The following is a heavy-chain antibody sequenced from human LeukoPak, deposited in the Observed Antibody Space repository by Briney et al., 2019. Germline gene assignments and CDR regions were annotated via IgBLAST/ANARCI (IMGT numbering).Heavy chain of an antibody. Sequence: PGGSLRLSCAASGFTFSSHAMSWVRQAPGKGLEWVSGISGSGDYTCYADSVKGRFTISRDNSKNTVYLQMNSLRAEDTAVYYCARDRTVVTKYDAFDIWGQGTMVTVSS. CDR1: GFTFSSHA. V-gene: IGHV3-23*01. CDR2: ISGSGDYT. J-gene: IGHJ3*02. D-gene: IGHD4-23*01. CDR3: ARDRTVVTKYDAFDI.